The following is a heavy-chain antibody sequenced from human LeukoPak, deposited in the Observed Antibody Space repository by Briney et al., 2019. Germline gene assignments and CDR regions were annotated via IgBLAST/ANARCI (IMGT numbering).Heavy chain of an antibody. CDR2: ISWSSGNI. CDR1: GFTFDDYA. D-gene: IGHD6-13*01. J-gene: IGHJ4*02. CDR3: ASTPYSSSWYHFDY. V-gene: IGHV3-9*03. Sequence: PGRSLRLSCAASGFTFDDYAMHWVRQAPGKGLEWVSGISWSSGNIGYADSVKGRFTISRDNAKNSLYLQMNSLRAEDMALYYCASTPYSSSWYHFDYWGQGTLVTVSS.